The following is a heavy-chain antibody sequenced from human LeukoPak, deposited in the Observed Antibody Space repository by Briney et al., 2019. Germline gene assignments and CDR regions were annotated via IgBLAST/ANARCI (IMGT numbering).Heavy chain of an antibody. J-gene: IGHJ4*02. Sequence: GGSLRLSCAASGFTFSSYAMTWVRKAPGKGLEWVSAISTSGDNTYYADSVRGRFTISRDNSKDTLYLQMNSLRAEDTAVYYCAKESYYDSSGYYYNYYFDYWGQGTLVTVSS. CDR2: ISTSGDNT. CDR1: GFTFSSYA. CDR3: AKESYYDSSGYYYNYYFDY. D-gene: IGHD3-22*01. V-gene: IGHV3-23*01.